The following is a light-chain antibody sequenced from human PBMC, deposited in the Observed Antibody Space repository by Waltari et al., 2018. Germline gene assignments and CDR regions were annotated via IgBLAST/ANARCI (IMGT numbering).Light chain of an antibody. J-gene: IGKJ4*01. V-gene: IGKV4-1*01. CDR1: QSVLYSSNNKNY. CDR3: QQYDSAPLT. CDR2: WAS. Sequence: DIVMTQSPDSLAVSLGERATINCKPSQSVLYSSNNKNYLAWYQQKPGQPPNLLIYWASTRESGVPDRFSGSGSGTDFTLTISSLQAEDVAVYYCQQYDSAPLTFGGGTRVEIK.